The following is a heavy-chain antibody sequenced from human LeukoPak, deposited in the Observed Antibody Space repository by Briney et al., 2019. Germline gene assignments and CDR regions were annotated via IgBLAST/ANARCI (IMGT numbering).Heavy chain of an antibody. CDR3: ARDSTIHYFDSSAYNFDY. J-gene: IGHJ4*02. V-gene: IGHV4-4*07. Sequence: SETLSLTCTVSGGSISSYYWSWIRQPAGKGLEWIGRIYTSGSTNYNPSLKSRVTISVDKSKNQLSLKLRSVTAADTAVYYCARDSTIHYFDSSAYNFDYWGQGTLVTVSS. CDR1: GGSISSYY. D-gene: IGHD3-22*01. CDR2: IYTSGST.